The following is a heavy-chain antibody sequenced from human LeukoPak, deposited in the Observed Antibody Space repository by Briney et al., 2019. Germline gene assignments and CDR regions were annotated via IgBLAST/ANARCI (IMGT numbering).Heavy chain of an antibody. Sequence: PGGSLRLSCAASGFTFSSYAMSWVRQAPGKGLEWVSAISGSGGSTYYADSVKGRFTISRDNSKNTLYLQMNSLRAEDTAVYYCAKDPESITIFGVASDVWGKGTTVTVSS. V-gene: IGHV3-23*01. J-gene: IGHJ6*04. CDR3: AKDPESITIFGVASDV. D-gene: IGHD3-3*01. CDR1: GFTFSSYA. CDR2: ISGSGGST.